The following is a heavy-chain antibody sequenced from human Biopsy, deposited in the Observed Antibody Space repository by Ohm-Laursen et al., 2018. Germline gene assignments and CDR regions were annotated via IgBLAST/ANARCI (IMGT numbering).Heavy chain of an antibody. CDR3: ATELLPPGVGGPWLES. J-gene: IGHJ5*01. CDR2: INEVSSHI. Sequence: GSLRLSCSASGFTFSSFSMNWVRQAPGKGLEWISYINEVSSHIYDADSVRGRFTVSRDNAKNSLYLQMNSLRAADTAKYYCATELLPPGVGGPWLESWGQGISVTVSS. V-gene: IGHV3-21*06. D-gene: IGHD3-10*01. CDR1: GFTFSSFS.